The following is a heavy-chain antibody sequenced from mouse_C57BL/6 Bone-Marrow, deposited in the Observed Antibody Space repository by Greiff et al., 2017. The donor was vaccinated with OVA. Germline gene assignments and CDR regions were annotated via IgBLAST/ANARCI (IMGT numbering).Heavy chain of an antibody. CDR3: ARRPYGNYFDY. J-gene: IGHJ2*01. CDR2: IHPNSGST. D-gene: IGHD2-1*01. V-gene: IGHV1-64*01. Sequence: VQLQQPGAGLVKPGASVKLSCKASGYTFTSYWMHWVKQRPGQGLEWIGMIHPNSGSTNYNEKFKSKATLTVDKSSSTAYMQLSSLTSEDSAVYYCARRPYGNYFDYWGQGTTLTVSS. CDR1: GYTFTSYW.